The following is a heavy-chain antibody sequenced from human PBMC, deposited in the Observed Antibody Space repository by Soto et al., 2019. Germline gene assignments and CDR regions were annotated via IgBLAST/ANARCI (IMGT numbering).Heavy chain of an antibody. V-gene: IGHV1-3*01. Sequence: GASVKVSCKASGYTFTSYAMHWVRQAPGQRLEWMGWINAGSGNSGYAQKFQGRVTVTSDTSINTVHMELSSLRSEDTAVYYCARRAETNGWNGFGADKYYFDFWGQGTLVTVSS. CDR3: ARRAETNGWNGFGADKYYFDF. CDR1: GYTFTSYA. CDR2: INAGSGNS. D-gene: IGHD1-1*01. J-gene: IGHJ4*02.